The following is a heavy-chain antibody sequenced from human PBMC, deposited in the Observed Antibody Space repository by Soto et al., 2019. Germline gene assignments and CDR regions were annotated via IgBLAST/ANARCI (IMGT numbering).Heavy chain of an antibody. CDR1: GFTFSSYS. CDR2: ISSSSSYI. J-gene: IGHJ6*02. CDR3: ARDLQQLAYGMDV. Sequence: GGSLRLSCAASGFTFSSYSMNWVRQAPGKGLEWVSSISSSSSYIYYADSVKGRFTISRDNAKNSLYLQMNSLRAEDTAVYYCARDLQQLAYGMDVWGQGTTVTVSS. V-gene: IGHV3-21*01. D-gene: IGHD6-13*01.